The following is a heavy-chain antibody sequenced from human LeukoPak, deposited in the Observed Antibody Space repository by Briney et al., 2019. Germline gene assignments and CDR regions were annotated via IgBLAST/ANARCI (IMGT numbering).Heavy chain of an antibody. V-gene: IGHV4-59*08. D-gene: IGHD2/OR15-2a*01. CDR3: AGHHPRNTVDF. CDR1: GGSISSYY. J-gene: IGHJ4*02. CDR2: ISDIGSI. Sequence: SETRSLTCTVSGGSISSYYWSWIRQPPGKGLEWIAYISDIGSINYNPSLKSRVTISLDTSKNQFSLKLSSVTAADTAVYYCAGHHPRNTVDFWGQGTLVTVSS.